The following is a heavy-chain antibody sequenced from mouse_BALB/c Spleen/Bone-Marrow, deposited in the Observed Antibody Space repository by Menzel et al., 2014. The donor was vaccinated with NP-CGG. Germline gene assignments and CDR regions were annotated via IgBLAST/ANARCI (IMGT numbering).Heavy chain of an antibody. V-gene: IGHV2-9*02. J-gene: IGHJ4*01. Sequence: VKLVESGPGLVAPSQSLSITCTVSGFSLTNFGVHWVRQPPGKGLEWLGIIWAGGATDYHSALMSRLIISKDNSKSRVFLKMNSLQTDDTAMYYCARVLRRSQDAMDYWGQGTSVTVSS. CDR1: GFSLTNFG. CDR3: ARVLRRSQDAMDY. CDR2: IWAGGAT. D-gene: IGHD2-12*01.